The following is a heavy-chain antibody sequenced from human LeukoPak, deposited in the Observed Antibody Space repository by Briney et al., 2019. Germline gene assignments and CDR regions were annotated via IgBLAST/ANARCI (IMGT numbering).Heavy chain of an antibody. V-gene: IGHV3-23*01. J-gene: IGHJ4*02. CDR3: AKSLAVPGSPDY. D-gene: IGHD6-19*01. CDR1: GFTFTNSA. Sequence: GGSLRLSCAASGFTFTNSAMTWVRQAPGKGLEWVSPVSGNGGNTYYADSVKGRFTNSRDNSENTLYLQMNSLRAQDTAVYYCAKSLAVPGSPDYWGLGTLVTVSS. CDR2: VSGNGGNT.